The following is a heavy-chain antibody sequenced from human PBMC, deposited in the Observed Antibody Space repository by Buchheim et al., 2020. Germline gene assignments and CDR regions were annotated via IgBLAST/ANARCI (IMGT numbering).Heavy chain of an antibody. Sequence: QVQLVESGGGVVQPGRSLRLSCAASGFTFSSYGMHWVRQAPGKGLEWVAVIWYDGSNKYNADSVKGRFTISRDNSKNTLYLQMNSLRAEDTAVYYCARDTVAYYYYYGMDVWGQGTT. CDR2: IWYDGSNK. D-gene: IGHD4-23*01. CDR1: GFTFSSYG. CDR3: ARDTVAYYYYYGMDV. J-gene: IGHJ6*02. V-gene: IGHV3-33*01.